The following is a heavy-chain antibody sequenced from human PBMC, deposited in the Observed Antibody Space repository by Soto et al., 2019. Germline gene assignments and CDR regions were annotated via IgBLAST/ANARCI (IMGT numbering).Heavy chain of an antibody. CDR2: INHSGST. CDR1: GGSFSGYY. Sequence: ETLSLTCAVYGGSFSGYYWSWIRQPPGKGLEWIGEINHSGSTNYNPSLKSRVTISVDTSKNQFSLKLSSVTAADTAVYYCARDSIVGSPGYWGQGTLVTVSS. J-gene: IGHJ4*02. D-gene: IGHD1-26*01. CDR3: ARDSIVGSPGY. V-gene: IGHV4-34*01.